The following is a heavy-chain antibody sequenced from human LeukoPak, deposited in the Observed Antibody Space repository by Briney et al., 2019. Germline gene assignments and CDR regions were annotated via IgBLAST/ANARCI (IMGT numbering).Heavy chain of an antibody. CDR1: GGTFSSCA. V-gene: IGHV1-69*05. D-gene: IGHD3-22*01. CDR2: IIPIFGTA. Sequence: SSVKVSCKASGGTFSSCAISWVRQAPGQGLDWMGGIIPIFGTANYAQKFQGRVTITTDESTSTAYMELSSLRSEDTAVYYCARGTYRPYYYDSSGLGDYYYYMDVWGRGTTVTVSS. CDR3: ARGTYRPYYYDSSGLGDYYYYMDV. J-gene: IGHJ6*03.